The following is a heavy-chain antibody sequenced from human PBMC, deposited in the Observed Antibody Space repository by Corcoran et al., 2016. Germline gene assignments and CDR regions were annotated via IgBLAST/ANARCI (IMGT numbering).Heavy chain of an antibody. V-gene: IGHV3-13*01. CDR3: AREINDSVSTVWHFDL. CDR2: IGTGGDT. J-gene: IGHJ2*01. Sequence: EVLLVEAGGGLVQPGGSLRLSCAASGFTFSIADMHLVRQATGKGLKWVSAIGTGGDTYYADSVKGRFTISRENARNSLYLQMNSLRAEDTAVYYCAREINDSVSTVWHFDLWGRVTLVTVSS. D-gene: IGHD3-16*01. CDR1: GFTFSIAD.